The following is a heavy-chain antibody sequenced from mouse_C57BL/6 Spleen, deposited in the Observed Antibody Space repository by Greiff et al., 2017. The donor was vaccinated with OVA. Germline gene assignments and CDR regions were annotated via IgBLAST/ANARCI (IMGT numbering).Heavy chain of an antibody. Sequence: LQQSGAELVKPGASVKLSCTASGFNIKDYYMHWVKQRTEQGLEWIGRIDPEDGETKYAPKFQGKATITADTSSNTAYLQLSSLTSEDTAVYYCARGSGPFAYWGQGTLVTVSA. CDR2: IDPEDGET. D-gene: IGHD3-2*02. CDR1: GFNIKDYY. J-gene: IGHJ3*01. V-gene: IGHV14-2*01. CDR3: ARGSGPFAY.